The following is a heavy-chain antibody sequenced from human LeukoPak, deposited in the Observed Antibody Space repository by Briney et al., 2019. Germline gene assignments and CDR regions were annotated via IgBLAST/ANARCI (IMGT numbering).Heavy chain of an antibody. D-gene: IGHD6-13*01. CDR2: INPNNGGT. J-gene: IGHJ5*02. CDR3: ARGLVIAAAGTDWFDP. Sequence: GASVKVSFKSSGYTFTGYFVHWVRQAPGQGLEWMGWINPNNGGTNYAQKFQGRVTMTRDTSISTAYMELSRLRSDDTAVYYCARGLVIAAAGTDWFDPWGQGTLVTVSS. V-gene: IGHV1-2*02. CDR1: GYTFTGYF.